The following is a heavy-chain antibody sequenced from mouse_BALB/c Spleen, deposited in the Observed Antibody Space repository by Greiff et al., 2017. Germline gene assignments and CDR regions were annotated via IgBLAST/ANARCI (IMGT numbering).Heavy chain of an antibody. CDR1: GFAFSSYD. CDR3: ARQELYYFDY. Sequence: EVKLVESGGGLVKPGGSLKLSCAASGFAFSSYDMSWVRQTPEKRLEWVAYISSGGGSTYYPDTVKGRFTISRDNAKNTLYLQMSSLKSEDTAMYDCARQELYYFDYWGQGTTLTVSS. CDR2: ISSGGGST. J-gene: IGHJ2*01. V-gene: IGHV5-12-1*01.